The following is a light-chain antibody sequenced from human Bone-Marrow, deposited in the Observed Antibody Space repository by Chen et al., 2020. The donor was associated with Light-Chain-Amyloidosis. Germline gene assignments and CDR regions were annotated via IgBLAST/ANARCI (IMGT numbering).Light chain of an antibody. CDR2: DVS. J-gene: IGLJ2*01. Sequence: QSALSQPASVSGSPGHSITLSCPGTRSDVGGYNYVSWYQPHPGKAPKLMIYDVSNRPSGVSNRFSGSKSGNTASLTISGLQAEDEADYYCSSYTSSSTVVFGGGTKLTVL. V-gene: IGLV2-14*01. CDR1: RSDVGGYNY. CDR3: SSYTSSSTVV.